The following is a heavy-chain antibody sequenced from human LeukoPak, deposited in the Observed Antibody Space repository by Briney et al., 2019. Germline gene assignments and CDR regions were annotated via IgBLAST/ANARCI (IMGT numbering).Heavy chain of an antibody. CDR2: INHSGST. V-gene: IGHV4-39*07. Sequence: SETLSLTCTVSGGSISSGSYYWSWIRQPPGKGLEWIGEINHSGSTNYNPSLKSRVTISVDTSKNQFSLKLSSVTAADTAVYYCARGPAVVVTHYYYYMDVWGKGTTVTVSS. CDR3: ARGPAVVVTHYYYYMDV. J-gene: IGHJ6*03. CDR1: GGSISSGSYY. D-gene: IGHD2-21*02.